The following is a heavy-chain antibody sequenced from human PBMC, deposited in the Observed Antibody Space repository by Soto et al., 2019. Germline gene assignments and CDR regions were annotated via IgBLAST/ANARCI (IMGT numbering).Heavy chain of an antibody. Sequence: EVQLVESGGGLVQPGGSLRLSCAASGFTVSSNYMSWVRQAPGKGLEWVSVIYSGGSTDYTDSVKGRFTISRDISKNTVYLQMNSLRAEDTAVYYCAREGSGSFYIWDQGTLVTVPS. V-gene: IGHV3-66*01. CDR2: IYSGGST. CDR1: GFTVSSNY. D-gene: IGHD3-10*01. J-gene: IGHJ4*02. CDR3: AREGSGSFYI.